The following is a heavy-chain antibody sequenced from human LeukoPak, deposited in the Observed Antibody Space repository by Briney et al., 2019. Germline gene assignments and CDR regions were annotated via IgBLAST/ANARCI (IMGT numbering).Heavy chain of an antibody. CDR1: GFTFSSYA. Sequence: GGSLRLSCAASGFTFSSYAMHWVRQAPGKGLEWVAVISYDGSNKYYADSVKGRFTISRDNSKNTLYLQMNSLRAEDTAVYYCARGRIVGATFDYWGQGTLVTVSS. CDR3: ARGRIVGATFDY. J-gene: IGHJ4*02. V-gene: IGHV3-30-3*01. D-gene: IGHD1-26*01. CDR2: ISYDGSNK.